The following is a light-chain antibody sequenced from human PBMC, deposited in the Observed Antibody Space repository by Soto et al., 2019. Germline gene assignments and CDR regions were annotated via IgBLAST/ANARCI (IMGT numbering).Light chain of an antibody. J-gene: IGLJ7*01. CDR1: SGHSSYA. CDR3: QTWGTGIAV. Sequence: QLVLTQSPSASASLGASVNLTCTLSSGHSSYAIAWQQQQPEKGPRYLMNLNSDGSHSKGDGIPDRFSGSSSGAERYLTISSLQSEDEADYYCQTWGTGIAVFGGATQLTVL. CDR2: LNSDGSH. V-gene: IGLV4-69*01.